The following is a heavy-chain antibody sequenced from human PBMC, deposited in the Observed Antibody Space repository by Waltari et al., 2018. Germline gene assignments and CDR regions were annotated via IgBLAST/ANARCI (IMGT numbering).Heavy chain of an antibody. CDR1: GFTFSDFW. D-gene: IGHD6-19*01. V-gene: IGHV3-74*01. J-gene: IGHJ3*02. CDR3: VRDRDSSGWTGAAFEI. CDR2: IRGDASGP. Sequence: EVQVVESGGGLVQPGGSLRLACNASGFTFSDFWMHWVRQVPGKGPEWVSRIRGDASGPSYADSVQGRFTISRDNVKNTLYLQLNSLRAEDTALYYCVRDRDSSGWTGAAFEIWGQGTMVTVSS.